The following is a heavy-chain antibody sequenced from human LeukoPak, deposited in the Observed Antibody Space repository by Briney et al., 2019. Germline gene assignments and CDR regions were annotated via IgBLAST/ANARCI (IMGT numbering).Heavy chain of an antibody. J-gene: IGHJ5*02. CDR1: GFTFSSYG. Sequence: GGSLRLSCAASGFTFSSYGMHWVRQAPGKGLEWVAVVSYDGRNKYYADSVKGRFTISRDNSKNTLYLQMNSLRAEDTAVYYCARDSYYDSSLRWFDPWGQGTLVTVSS. CDR3: ARDSYYDSSLRWFDP. CDR2: VSYDGRNK. V-gene: IGHV3-30*04. D-gene: IGHD3-22*01.